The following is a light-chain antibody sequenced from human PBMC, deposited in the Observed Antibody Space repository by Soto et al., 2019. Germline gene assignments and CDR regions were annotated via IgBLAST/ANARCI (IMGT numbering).Light chain of an antibody. V-gene: IGKV1-39*01. Sequence: DIQMTQSPSSLSASVGDRVTITCRASQSISSHLNWYQQKPGKAPKLLIYAASSLQSGVPSRFSGSGSGTDFTLTISSLQPEDFATYYCQQANIFPITFGQGTRLEIK. CDR3: QQANIFPIT. CDR1: QSISSH. CDR2: AAS. J-gene: IGKJ5*01.